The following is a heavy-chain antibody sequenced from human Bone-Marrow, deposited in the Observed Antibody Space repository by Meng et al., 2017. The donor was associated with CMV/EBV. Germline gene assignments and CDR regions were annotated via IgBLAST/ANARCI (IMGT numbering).Heavy chain of an antibody. V-gene: IGHV6-1*01. J-gene: IGHJ6*02. D-gene: IGHD6-19*01. CDR3: ARVGIAVAGTSSYYYGMDV. Sequence: SETLSLTCAISGDSVSSNSAAWNWIRQSPSRGLEWLGRTYYRSKWYNDYAVSVKSRITINPDTSKNQFSLQLNSVTPEDTAVYYCARVGIAVAGTSSYYYGMDVWGQGTTVTASS. CDR1: GDSVSSNSAA. CDR2: TYYRSKWYN.